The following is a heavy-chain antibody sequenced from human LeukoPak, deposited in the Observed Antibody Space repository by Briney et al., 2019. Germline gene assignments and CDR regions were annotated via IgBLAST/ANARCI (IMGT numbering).Heavy chain of an antibody. D-gene: IGHD3-10*01. V-gene: IGHV3-23*01. J-gene: IGHJ6*02. CDR1: GFTFSSYA. Sequence: PGGSLRLSCAASGFTFSSYAMSWVRQAPGKGLEWVSAISGSGGSTYYADSVKGRFTISRDNSKNTLYLQMNSLRAEDTAVYYCAKDSPFGELYGYYYYGMDVWGQGTTVTVSS. CDR2: ISGSGGST. CDR3: AKDSPFGELYGYYYYGMDV.